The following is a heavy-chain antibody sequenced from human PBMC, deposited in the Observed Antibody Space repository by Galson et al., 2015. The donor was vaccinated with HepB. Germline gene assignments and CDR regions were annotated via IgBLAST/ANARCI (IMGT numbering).Heavy chain of an antibody. V-gene: IGHV3-23*01. CDR3: ARGWIHADT. CDR1: GFNFSPYA. D-gene: IGHD2-2*03. Sequence: SLRLSCAASGFNFSPYAMSWVRQAPGKGLEWVSAIVGSADTTYYADSAKGRFTISRDNSRSTLYMKMNNLRVDDTAIYYCARGWIHADTWGQGSLVTVSS. J-gene: IGHJ5*02. CDR2: IVGSADTT.